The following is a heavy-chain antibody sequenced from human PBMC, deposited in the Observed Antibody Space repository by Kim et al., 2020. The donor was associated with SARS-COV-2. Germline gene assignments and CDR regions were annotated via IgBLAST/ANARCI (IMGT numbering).Heavy chain of an antibody. CDR3: ARGHLGPYCSGGSCGEY. Sequence: SVKVSCKASGGTFSSYAISWVRQAPGQGLEWMGRIIPILGIANYAQKFQGRVTITADKSTSTAYMELSSLRSEDTAVYYCARGHLGPYCSGGSCGEYWGQGTLVTVSS. CDR1: GGTFSSYA. J-gene: IGHJ4*02. CDR2: IIPILGIA. D-gene: IGHD2-15*01. V-gene: IGHV1-69*04.